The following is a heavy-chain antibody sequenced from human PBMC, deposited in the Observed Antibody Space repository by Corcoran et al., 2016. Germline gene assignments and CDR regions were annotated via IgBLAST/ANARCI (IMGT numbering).Heavy chain of an antibody. CDR1: GFTFNTFW. D-gene: IGHD4-17*01. J-gene: IGHJ4*01. Sequence: EVHLVESGGGLVQPGGSLRLSCAASGFTFNTFWMAWVRQAPGKGLEWVANIRDNGAAKKYVDAVRGRFTISRDNAKNLLFRQMNSLRVEDTACYYCARDSHGDLDQWGHGTLVTVSS. V-gene: IGHV3-7*03. CDR3: ARDSHGDLDQ. CDR2: IRDNGAAK.